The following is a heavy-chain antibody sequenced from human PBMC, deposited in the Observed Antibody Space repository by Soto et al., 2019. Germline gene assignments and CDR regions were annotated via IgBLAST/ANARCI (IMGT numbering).Heavy chain of an antibody. D-gene: IGHD5-12*01. CDR1: GYTFSSYT. Sequence: GASVKVSCKASGYTFSSYTISWVRQAPGQGLEWMGRISPIRGITNYAQKFQGRVTITADKSTSTAYMELSSLRSEDTAVYYCASNIVATISGHAFDIWGQGTMVTVSS. CDR2: ISPIRGIT. CDR3: ASNIVATISGHAFDI. V-gene: IGHV1-69*02. J-gene: IGHJ3*02.